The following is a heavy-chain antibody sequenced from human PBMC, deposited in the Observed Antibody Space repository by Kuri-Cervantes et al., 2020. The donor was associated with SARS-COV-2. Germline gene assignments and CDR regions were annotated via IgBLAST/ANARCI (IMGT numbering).Heavy chain of an antibody. D-gene: IGHD2-2*01. CDR3: AREDIVVVPAYYDDAFDI. Sequence: ASVKVSCKASGYTFTSYYMHWVRQAPGQGLEWMGIINPSGGSTSYAQKFQDRVTMTRDTSTSTVYMELSSLRSEDTAVYYCAREDIVVVPAYYDDAFDIWGQGTMVTVSS. CDR2: INPSGGST. CDR1: GYTFTSYY. J-gene: IGHJ3*02. V-gene: IGHV1-46*01.